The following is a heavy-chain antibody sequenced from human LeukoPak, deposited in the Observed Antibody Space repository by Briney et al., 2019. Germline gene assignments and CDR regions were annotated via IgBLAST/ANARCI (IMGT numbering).Heavy chain of an antibody. D-gene: IGHD6-13*01. Sequence: GGSLRLSCAASGFTFTGYAMSWVRQAPGKGLVWVSAISGGGSSTYYADSVKGRFTISRDNSKNTMYLQMTSLRAEDTAVYHCAKNRIGTPFPEIDYWGQGTQVTVSS. CDR3: AKNRIGTPFPEIDY. V-gene: IGHV3-23*01. J-gene: IGHJ4*02. CDR2: ISGGGSST. CDR1: GFTFTGYA.